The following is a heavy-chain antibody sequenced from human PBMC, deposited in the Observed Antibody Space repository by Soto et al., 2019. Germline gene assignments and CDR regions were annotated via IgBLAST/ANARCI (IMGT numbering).Heavy chain of an antibody. D-gene: IGHD2-2*01. J-gene: IGHJ4*02. Sequence: GGSLRLSCAASGFTFSSYSMSWVRQAPGKGLEWVSAISGSGGSTYYADSVKGRFTISRDNSKNTLYLQMNSLRAEDTAVYYCAKNSRVVVPAAYYDYWGQGTLVTVSS. V-gene: IGHV3-23*01. CDR2: ISGSGGST. CDR1: GFTFSSYS. CDR3: AKNSRVVVPAAYYDY.